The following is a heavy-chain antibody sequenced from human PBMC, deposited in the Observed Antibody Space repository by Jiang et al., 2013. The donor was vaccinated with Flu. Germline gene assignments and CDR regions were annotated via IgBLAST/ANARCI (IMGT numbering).Heavy chain of an antibody. Sequence: GPGLVKPSETLSLTCTVSGGSISSSSYYWGWIRQPPGKRLEWIGSIYYSGSTYYNPSLKSRVTISVDTSKNQFSLKLSSVTAADTAVYYCASLPLTDSSGYSVLFDYWGQGTLVTVSS. CDR1: GGSISSSSYY. CDR2: IYYSGST. D-gene: IGHD3-22*01. CDR3: ASLPLTDSSGYSVLFDY. J-gene: IGHJ4*02. V-gene: IGHV4-39*01.